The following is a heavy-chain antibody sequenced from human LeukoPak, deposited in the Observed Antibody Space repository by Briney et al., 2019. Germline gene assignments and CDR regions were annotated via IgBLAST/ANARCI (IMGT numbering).Heavy chain of an antibody. CDR1: GGSISSSSAY. J-gene: IGHJ4*02. CDR3: VSPRGFSYGYFDY. CDR2: IYYSKNT. Sequence: KPSETLSLTCTVSGGSISSSSAYWGWIRQPPGKGLEWIGSIYYSKNTYYNPSLKSRVTISADTSKNQFPLTLGSVSATDTAVYYCVSPRGFSYGYFDYWGQGTLVTVSS. D-gene: IGHD5-18*01. V-gene: IGHV4-39*01.